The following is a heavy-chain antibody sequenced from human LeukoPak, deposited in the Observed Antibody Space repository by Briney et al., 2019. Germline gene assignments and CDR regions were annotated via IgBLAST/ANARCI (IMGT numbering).Heavy chain of an antibody. CDR2: IWYDGSNK. V-gene: IGHV3-33*01. Sequence: GGSLRLSCAASKFTFSSYDMHWVRQAPGKGLEWVAVIWYDGSNKYSADSVKGRFTISRDNSKNTLFLQMNSLRAEDTAVYYCGASRGGGGYFDLWSRGTLVTVSS. CDR3: GASRGGGGYFDL. J-gene: IGHJ2*01. CDR1: KFTFSSYD. D-gene: IGHD3-16*01.